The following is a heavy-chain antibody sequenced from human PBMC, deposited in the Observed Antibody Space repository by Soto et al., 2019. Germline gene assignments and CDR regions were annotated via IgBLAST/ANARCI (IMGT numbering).Heavy chain of an antibody. CDR2: ISGDSNYI. Sequence: GSLSLSCAASGFSFSGYNMNWVRQAPGKGLEWVSSISGDSNYIYYADSVQGRFTISRDNAKNSVYLQMNSLRAEDTAVYYCARVVYFDRSAYGLWGHGTMVTVSS. V-gene: IGHV3-21*01. CDR1: GFSFSGYN. J-gene: IGHJ3*01. D-gene: IGHD3-22*01. CDR3: ARVVYFDRSAYGL.